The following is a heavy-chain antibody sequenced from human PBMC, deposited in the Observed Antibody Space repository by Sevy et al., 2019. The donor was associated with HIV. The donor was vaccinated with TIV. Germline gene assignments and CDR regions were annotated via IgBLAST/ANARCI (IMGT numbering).Heavy chain of an antibody. CDR2: INPNSGGT. D-gene: IGHD5-12*01. CDR1: GYTFTGYY. Sequence: ASVKVSCKASGYTFTGYYMHWVRQAPGQGLEWMGWINPNSGGTNYAQKFQGRVTMTRDTPISTAYMELSRLRSDDTAVYYCAREYVDIVATDKYYFDYWGQGTLVTVSS. V-gene: IGHV1-2*02. J-gene: IGHJ4*02. CDR3: AREYVDIVATDKYYFDY.